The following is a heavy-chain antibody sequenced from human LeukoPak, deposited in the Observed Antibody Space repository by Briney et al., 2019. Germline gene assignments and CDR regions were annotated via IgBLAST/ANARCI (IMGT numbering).Heavy chain of an antibody. Sequence: PSETLSLTCTVSGGSISSYYWSWIRQPPGKGLEWIGYIHYSGSTNYNPSLKSRVTISVDTSKNQFSLKLSSVTAADTAVYYCARALRPSSGDYVWGSYRYRADYYGMDVWGKGTTVTVSS. CDR3: ARALRPSSGDYVWGSYRYRADYYGMDV. D-gene: IGHD3-16*02. CDR2: IHYSGST. V-gene: IGHV4-59*01. J-gene: IGHJ6*04. CDR1: GGSISSYY.